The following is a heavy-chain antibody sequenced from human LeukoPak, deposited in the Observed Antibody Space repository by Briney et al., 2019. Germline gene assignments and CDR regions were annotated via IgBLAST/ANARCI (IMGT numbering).Heavy chain of an antibody. V-gene: IGHV3-21*01. CDR1: GFTFSSYS. Sequence: AGGSLRLSCAASGFTFSSYSMNWVRQAPGKGLEWVSSISSSSSYIYYADSVKGRFTISRDNAKNSLYLQMNSLRAEDTAVYYCVRDGGVSGYDLLDYWGQGTLVTVSS. J-gene: IGHJ4*02. CDR3: VRDGGVSGYDLLDY. CDR2: ISSSSSYI. D-gene: IGHD5-12*01.